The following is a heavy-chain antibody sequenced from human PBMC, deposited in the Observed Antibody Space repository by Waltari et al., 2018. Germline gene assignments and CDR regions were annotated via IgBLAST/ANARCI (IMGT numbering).Heavy chain of an antibody. Sequence: QVQLQESGPGLVKPSETLSLTCAVSGYSISSGYYWGWIRYPSGKGLVGIGSSYHSGTTDYTPSLKSRVTVSVDTSKNQFSLKLSSVTAADTAVYYCATDYGGNEGYDAFDIWGQGTMVTVSS. CDR1: GYSISSGYY. D-gene: IGHD4-17*01. V-gene: IGHV4-38-2*01. J-gene: IGHJ3*02. CDR2: SYHSGTT. CDR3: ATDYGGNEGYDAFDI.